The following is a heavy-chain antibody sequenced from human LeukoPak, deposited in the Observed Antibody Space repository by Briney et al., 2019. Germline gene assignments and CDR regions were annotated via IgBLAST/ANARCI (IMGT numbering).Heavy chain of an antibody. CDR2: ISGSGDYT. J-gene: IGHJ3*02. Sequence: GGSLRLSCSASGFTFSSYAMTWVRQAPGKGLEWVSSISGSGDYTNYAASVKGRFTISRDNSKNTLYLQMNSLRAEDTAVYYCAKHVGYCSSTSCPWDIWGQGTMVTVSS. CDR1: GFTFSSYA. CDR3: AKHVGYCSSTSCPWDI. V-gene: IGHV3-23*01. D-gene: IGHD2-2*01.